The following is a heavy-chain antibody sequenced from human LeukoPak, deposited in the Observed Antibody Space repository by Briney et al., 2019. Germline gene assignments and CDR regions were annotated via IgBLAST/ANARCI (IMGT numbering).Heavy chain of an antibody. V-gene: IGHV3-74*01. Sequence: GGSLRLSCAASGFTFSSYWMHWVRQAPGKGLVWVSRINSDGSSTSYADSVKGRFTISRDNAKNTLYLQMNSLRAEDTAVYYCARVATMVRGVINGDAFDIWGQGTMVTVSS. D-gene: IGHD3-10*01. J-gene: IGHJ3*02. CDR3: ARVATMVRGVINGDAFDI. CDR1: GFTFSSYW. CDR2: INSDGSST.